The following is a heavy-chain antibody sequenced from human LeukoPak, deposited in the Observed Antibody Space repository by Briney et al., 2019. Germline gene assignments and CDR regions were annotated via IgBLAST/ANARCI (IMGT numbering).Heavy chain of an antibody. J-gene: IGHJ4*02. Sequence: ASVKVSCKASGYTFTSYDINWVRQATGQGLEWMGWMNPNSGNTGYAQKFQGRVTITRNTSISTAYMELSSLRSEDTAVYYCARGLGRYCSGTSCHGGGDYWGQGTLVTVSS. D-gene: IGHD2-2*01. CDR1: GYTFTSYD. V-gene: IGHV1-8*03. CDR2: MNPNSGNT. CDR3: ARGLGRYCSGTSCHGGGDY.